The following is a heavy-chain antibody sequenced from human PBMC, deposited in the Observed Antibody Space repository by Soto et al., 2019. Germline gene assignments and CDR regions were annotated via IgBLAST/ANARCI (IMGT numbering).Heavy chain of an antibody. D-gene: IGHD3-22*01. Sequence: SETLSLTCAVYGGSFSGYYWSWIRQPPGTGLEWIGEINHGGSTTYNPSLKSRVTISLDTSKNHFSLKLNSVTAADTSVYYCARGPEYYYGGSGYVDYWGQGTLVTVS. CDR3: ARGPEYYYGGSGYVDY. J-gene: IGHJ4*02. CDR1: GGSFSGYY. V-gene: IGHV4-34*01. CDR2: INHGGST.